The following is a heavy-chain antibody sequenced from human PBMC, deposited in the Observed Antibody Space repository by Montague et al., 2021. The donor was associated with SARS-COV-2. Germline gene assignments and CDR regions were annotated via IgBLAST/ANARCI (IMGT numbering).Heavy chain of an antibody. CDR3: AKVGDLMAGYSLVNLDN. D-gene: IGHD3-9*01. V-gene: IGHV3-23*03. CDR1: GFTFSGSP. CDR2: IHSGGRSS. Sequence: SLRLSCAASGFTFSGSPMSWVRQAPGKGLEWVSVIHSGGRSSYYGKSVEGRFTVSRDNSKNPVYLQMNNLRAEDTAVYYCAKVGDLMAGYSLVNLDNWGQGTLVIVSS. J-gene: IGHJ4*02.